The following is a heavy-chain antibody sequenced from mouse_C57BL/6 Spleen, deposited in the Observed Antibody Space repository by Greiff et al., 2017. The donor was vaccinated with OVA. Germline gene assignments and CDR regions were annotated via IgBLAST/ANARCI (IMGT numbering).Heavy chain of an antibody. V-gene: IGHV1-53*01. CDR3: ARELTGTWGNAMDY. J-gene: IGHJ4*01. D-gene: IGHD4-1*01. CDR1: GYTFTSYW. CDR2: INPSNGGT. Sequence: QVQLQQSGTELVKPGASVKLSCKASGYTFTSYWMHWVKQRPGQGLEWIGNINPSNGGTNYNEKFKSKATLTVDKSSSTAYMQLSSLTSEDSAIYYCARELTGTWGNAMDYWGQGTSVTVSS.